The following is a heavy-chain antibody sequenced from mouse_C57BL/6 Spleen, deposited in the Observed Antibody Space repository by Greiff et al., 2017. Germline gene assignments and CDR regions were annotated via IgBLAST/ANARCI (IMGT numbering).Heavy chain of an antibody. CDR1: GYTFTSYW. CDR2: INPSNGGT. V-gene: IGHV1-53*01. CDR3: TSSPIRYAMDY. Sequence: QVQLQQPGTELVKPGASVKLSCKASGYTFTSYWMHWVKQRPGQGLEWIGNINPSNGGTNYNEKFKSKATLTVDKSSSTAYMQLSRLTSEYSAVYYCTSSPIRYAMDYWGQGTSVTVSS. J-gene: IGHJ4*01.